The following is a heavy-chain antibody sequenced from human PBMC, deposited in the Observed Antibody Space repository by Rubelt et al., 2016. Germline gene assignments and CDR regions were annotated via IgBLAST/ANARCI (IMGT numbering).Heavy chain of an antibody. J-gene: IGHJ5*02. CDR2: IYYSGST. CDR3: ARCPYYYGAGRLNWFDP. D-gene: IGHD3-10*01. CDR1: GGSISSGSYY. V-gene: IGHV4-39*01. Sequence: QLQLQESGPGLVKPSETLSLTCTVSGGSISSGSYYWGWIRQPPGRGLEWIGSIYYSGSTLYNPSLKSRVTISVDTSKNQCSRNRGSVTAADTAVYYCARCPYYYGAGRLNWFDPWGQGTLVTVSS.